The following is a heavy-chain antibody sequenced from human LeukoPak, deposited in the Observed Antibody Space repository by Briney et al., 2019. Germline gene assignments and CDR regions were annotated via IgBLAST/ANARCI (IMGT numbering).Heavy chain of an antibody. CDR1: GYTFTTYD. Sequence: ASVKVSCKTSGYTFTTYDINWVRQATGQGLEWMGWMNPNSGYTGYAQKFQGRVTITRDTSISTAYMELSSLRSEDTAVYYCARVAGSIDYWGQGTLVTASS. CDR2: MNPNSGYT. CDR3: ARVAGSIDY. J-gene: IGHJ4*02. D-gene: IGHD6-19*01. V-gene: IGHV1-8*03.